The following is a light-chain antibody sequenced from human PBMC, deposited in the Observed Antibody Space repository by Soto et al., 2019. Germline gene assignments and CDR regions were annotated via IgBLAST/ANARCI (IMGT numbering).Light chain of an antibody. CDR1: SSDVGGYNY. CDR2: EVS. V-gene: IGLV2-14*01. J-gene: IGLJ1*01. CDR3: SLYTSSSTLYV. Sequence: QSVLTQPASVSGSPGQSITISCTGTSSDVGGYNYVSWYQQHPGKAPKLMIYEVSNHPSGVSNRFSGSKSGNTASLTISGLQAEDEADYYCSLYTSSSTLYVFGTGTKVTVL.